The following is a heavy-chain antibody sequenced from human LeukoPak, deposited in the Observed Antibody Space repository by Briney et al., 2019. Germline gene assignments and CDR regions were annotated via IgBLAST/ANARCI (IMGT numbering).Heavy chain of an antibody. V-gene: IGHV1-18*01. Sequence: ASVKVSCKASGYTFTSYGISWVRQAPGQGLEWMGWISAYNGNTNYAQKLQGRVTMTTDTSTSTAYMELRSLRSDDTAVYYCARNNGYYYGSGSYYSDYWGQGTLVTVSS. J-gene: IGHJ4*02. CDR1: GYTFTSYG. CDR3: ARNNGYYYGSGSYYSDY. CDR2: ISAYNGNT. D-gene: IGHD3-10*01.